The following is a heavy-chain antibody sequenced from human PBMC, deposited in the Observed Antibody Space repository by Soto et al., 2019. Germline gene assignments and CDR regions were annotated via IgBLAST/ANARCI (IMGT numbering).Heavy chain of an antibody. V-gene: IGHV4-4*07. CDR3: AREVIGLAVAGRAPVYYYGMDV. D-gene: IGHD6-19*01. CDR1: GGSIRSYY. Sequence: SETLSLTCTVSGGSIRSYYWSWFRQPAGKGLEWIGRIYTSGSTNYNPSLTSRVTMSVDRSKNQFSLKLSSVTAADTAVYYCAREVIGLAVAGRAPVYYYGMDVWGQGTTVTVSS. CDR2: IYTSGST. J-gene: IGHJ6*02.